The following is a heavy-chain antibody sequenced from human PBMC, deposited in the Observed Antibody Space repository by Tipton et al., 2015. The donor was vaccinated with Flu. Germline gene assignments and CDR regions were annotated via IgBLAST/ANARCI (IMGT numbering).Heavy chain of an antibody. CDR3: ARDPVWSGDRRGMDV. CDR1: GDSLSNYY. V-gene: IGHV4-59*01. CDR2: IYSSGTT. D-gene: IGHD7-27*01. Sequence: TLSLTCTVSGDSLSNYYWNWIRQPPGKRLEWIGYIYSSGTTSYNPSLKSRVTISIDTSRNQFSLMLSSVTAADTAAYYCARDPVWSGDRRGMDVWGQGTTVTVSS. J-gene: IGHJ6*02.